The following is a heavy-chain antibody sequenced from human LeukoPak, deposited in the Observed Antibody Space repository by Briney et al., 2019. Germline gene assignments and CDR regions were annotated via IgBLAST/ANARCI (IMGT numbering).Heavy chain of an antibody. V-gene: IGHV3-23*01. D-gene: IGHD2-2*01. Sequence: GGSLRLSCAASGFTFSSYAMSWVRQAPGKGLEWVSAISGSGGSTYYAASVKGRFTISRDNSKNTLYLQMNSLRAEDTAVYYCAKDRGVVVPAAPCYWGQGTLVTVSS. CDR3: AKDRGVVVPAAPCY. J-gene: IGHJ4*02. CDR2: ISGSGGST. CDR1: GFTFSSYA.